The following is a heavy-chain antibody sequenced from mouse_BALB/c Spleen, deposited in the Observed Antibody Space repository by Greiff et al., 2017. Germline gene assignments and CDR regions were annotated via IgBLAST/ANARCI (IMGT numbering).Heavy chain of an antibody. CDR1: GFTFSNYW. J-gene: IGHJ4*01. V-gene: IGHV6-6*02. Sequence: EVKVEESGGGLVQPGGSMKLSCVASGFTFSNYWMNWVRQSPEKGLEWVAEIRLKSNNYATHYAESVKGRFTISRDDSKSSVYLQMNNLRAEDTGIYYCTRRRSFITTATDAMDYWGQGTSVTVSS. CDR3: TRRRSFITTATDAMDY. CDR2: IRLKSNNYAT. D-gene: IGHD1-2*01.